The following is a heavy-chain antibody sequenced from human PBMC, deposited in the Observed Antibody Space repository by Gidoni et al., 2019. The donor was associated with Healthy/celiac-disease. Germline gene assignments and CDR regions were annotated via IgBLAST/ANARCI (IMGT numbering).Heavy chain of an antibody. CDR3: ARRGRGVTIFGVVSSDYYYGMDV. J-gene: IGHJ6*02. V-gene: IGHV3-21*01. Sequence: EVQLVEYGGGLVKPGGTLRLSFADSGFPFLLYSMTWVRQAPGKGLELVESIIISSCNIYYADSVKGRFTISRDNVKNALYLKMNSLRAEDTAVYYCARRGRGVTIFGVVSSDYYYGMDVWGQGTTVTVSS. CDR2: IIISSCNI. D-gene: IGHD3-3*01. CDR1: GFPFLLYS.